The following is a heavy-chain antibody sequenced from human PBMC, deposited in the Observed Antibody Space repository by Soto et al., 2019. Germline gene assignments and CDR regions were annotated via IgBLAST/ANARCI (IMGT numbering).Heavy chain of an antibody. CDR3: AGIRGIWDHCGGDCFYYYGMDV. J-gene: IGHJ6*02. V-gene: IGHV3-48*03. CDR1: GFTFIYYE. CDR2: ISTSGSTI. D-gene: IGHD2-21*02. Sequence: GGSLRLSCEISGFTFIYYEVNWVRQAPGKGLEWVSYISTSGSTIYYAESVEDRFTISRDNAEKLVYLQMDSLRVDDTAVYYCAGIRGIWDHCGGDCFYYYGMDVWGQGTTVTVSS.